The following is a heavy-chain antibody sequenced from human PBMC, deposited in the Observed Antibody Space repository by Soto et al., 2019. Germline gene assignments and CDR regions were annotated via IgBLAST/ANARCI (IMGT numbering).Heavy chain of an antibody. CDR1: GGSISSGDY. V-gene: IGHV4-31*03. CDR2: IFYSGNT. D-gene: IGHD4-4*01. Sequence: SETLSLTCTVSGGSISSGDYWSWIRQHPGKGLEWIGYIFYSGNTYYNPSLKSRVTISVDTSKNQFSLKLSSVTAADTAVYYCARDSDSNAYYYYGMDVWGHGITVTVS. CDR3: ARDSDSNAYYYYGMDV. J-gene: IGHJ6*02.